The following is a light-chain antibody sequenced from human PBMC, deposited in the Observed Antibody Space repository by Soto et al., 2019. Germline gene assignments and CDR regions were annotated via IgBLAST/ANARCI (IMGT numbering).Light chain of an antibody. V-gene: IGLV2-23*01. CDR3: CSYLGSSTV. J-gene: IGLJ7*01. CDR2: EDD. CDR1: SGDVGNYNL. Sequence: QSALTQPASVSGSPGQSITISCTGVSGDVGNYNLVSWYQQHPAKAPKLIIYEDDKRPPGVSNRFSGSKSGDTASLTISGLQSEDEAAYYCCSYLGSSTVFGGGTQLTVL.